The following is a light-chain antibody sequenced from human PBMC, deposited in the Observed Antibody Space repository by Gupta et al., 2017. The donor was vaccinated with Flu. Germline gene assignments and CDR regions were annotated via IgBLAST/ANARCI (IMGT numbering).Light chain of an antibody. CDR1: QSISSY. CDR2: AAS. J-gene: IGKJ1*01. Sequence: DIQMTQSPSSLSASVGDRVTITCRASQSISSYLNWYQQKPGKAPKLLISAASRLQSGVPSRFSGSGSGTDFTLTITFLQPEDVATFYCQQTYSTPWTFGQGTKVEI. CDR3: QQTYSTPWT. V-gene: IGKV1-39*01.